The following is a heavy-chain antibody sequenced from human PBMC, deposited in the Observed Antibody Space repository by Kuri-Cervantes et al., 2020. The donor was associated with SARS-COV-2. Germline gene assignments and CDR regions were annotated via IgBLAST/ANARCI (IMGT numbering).Heavy chain of an antibody. D-gene: IGHD2-2*01. CDR1: GFTFSSYS. V-gene: IGHV3-21*01. Sequence: GESLKISCAASGFTFSSYSMNWVRQAPGKGLEWVSSISSSSSYIYYADSVKGRFTISRDNAKNTLYLQMNSLRAEDTAVYYCAKDPSIYCSSTSCYFRYFDYWGQGTLVTVSS. CDR3: AKDPSIYCSSTSCYFRYFDY. CDR2: ISSSSSYI. J-gene: IGHJ4*02.